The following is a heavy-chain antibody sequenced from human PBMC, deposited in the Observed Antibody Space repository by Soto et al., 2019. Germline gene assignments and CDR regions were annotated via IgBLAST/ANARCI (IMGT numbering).Heavy chain of an antibody. CDR3: VRVVAIPGYTDY. CDR2: TVPIVDTA. D-gene: IGHD5-12*01. V-gene: IGHV1-69*12. Sequence: QVQLVQSGAEVRQPASSVKVSCKTSRGTFSIYAISWVRQAPGQGLEWMGGTVPIVDTATYAQKFQGRVTITADESTSTAYMELSRLRSDDKAVYYCVRVVAIPGYTDYWGQGTLVTVSS. CDR1: RGTFSIYA. J-gene: IGHJ4*02.